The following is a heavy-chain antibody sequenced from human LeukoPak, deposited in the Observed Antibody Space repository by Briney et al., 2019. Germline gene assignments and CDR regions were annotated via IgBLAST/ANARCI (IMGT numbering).Heavy chain of an antibody. CDR3: ARDGDYYGSGSYYTPFDY. D-gene: IGHD3-10*01. Sequence: SETLSLTCTVSGGSISSYYWSWIRQPPGKGLEWIGYIYYSGSTNYNPSLKSRVTISVDTSKNQFSLKLSSVTAADTAVYYCARDGDYYGSGSYYTPFDYWGQGTLVTVSP. J-gene: IGHJ4*02. V-gene: IGHV4-59*01. CDR2: IYYSGST. CDR1: GGSISSYY.